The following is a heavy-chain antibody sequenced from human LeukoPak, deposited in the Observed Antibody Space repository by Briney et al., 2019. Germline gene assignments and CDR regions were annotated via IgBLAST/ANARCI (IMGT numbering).Heavy chain of an antibody. J-gene: IGHJ2*01. Sequence: SETLSLTCTVSGGSISSYYWSWIRQPPGKGLEWIGYIYYSGSTNYNPSLKSRVTISVDTSKNQFSLKLSSVTAADTAVYYCARASKSERIIAAAGTGGMWYFDLWGRGTLVTVSS. V-gene: IGHV4-59*01. CDR3: ARASKSERIIAAAGTGGMWYFDL. CDR2: IYYSGST. CDR1: GGSISSYY. D-gene: IGHD6-13*01.